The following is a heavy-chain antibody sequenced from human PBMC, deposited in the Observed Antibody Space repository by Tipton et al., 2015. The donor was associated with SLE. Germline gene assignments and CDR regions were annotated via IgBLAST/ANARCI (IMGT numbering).Heavy chain of an antibody. Sequence: TLSLTCAVSGGSISSGGYSWSWIRQPPGKGLEWIGYIYHSGSTYYNPSLKSRVTISVDTSKNQFSLNLSSVTAADTAVYYCARKAPLYSGSYRGYFDYWGQGTLVTVSS. D-gene: IGHD1-26*01. CDR1: GGSISSGGYS. V-gene: IGHV4-30-2*01. J-gene: IGHJ4*02. CDR3: ARKAPLYSGSYRGYFDY. CDR2: IYHSGST.